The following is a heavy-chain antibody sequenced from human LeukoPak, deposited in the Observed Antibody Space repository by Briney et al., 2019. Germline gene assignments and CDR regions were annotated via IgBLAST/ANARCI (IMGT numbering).Heavy chain of an antibody. CDR3: VKDEYYYDSSGIFDY. CDR2: ISSNGGST. Sequence: GGSLRLSCSASGFTFSSYAMHWVRQAPGKGLEYVSAISSNGGSTYYADSVKGRFTISRDNSKNTLYLQMSSLRAEDTAVYYCVKDEYYYDSSGIFDYWGQGTLVTVSP. V-gene: IGHV3-64D*06. D-gene: IGHD3-22*01. J-gene: IGHJ4*02. CDR1: GFTFSSYA.